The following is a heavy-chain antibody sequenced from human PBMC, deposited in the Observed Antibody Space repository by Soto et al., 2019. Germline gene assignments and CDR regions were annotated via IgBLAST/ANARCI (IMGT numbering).Heavy chain of an antibody. Sequence: GGSLRLSCAASGFTFSSYAMSWVRQAPGKGLEWVSAISGSGGSTYYADSVKGRFTISRDNSKNTLYLQMNSLRAEDTAVYYCARDVHSGSYFTYAFDIWGQGTMVTVSS. CDR2: ISGSGGST. CDR1: GFTFSSYA. V-gene: IGHV3-23*01. J-gene: IGHJ3*02. D-gene: IGHD1-26*01. CDR3: ARDVHSGSYFTYAFDI.